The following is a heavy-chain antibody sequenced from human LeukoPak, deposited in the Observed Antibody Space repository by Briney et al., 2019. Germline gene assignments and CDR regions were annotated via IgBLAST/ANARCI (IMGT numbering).Heavy chain of an antibody. V-gene: IGHV3-11*04. CDR2: ISSSGSTI. J-gene: IGHJ4*02. CDR1: GFTFSDYY. Sequence: GGSLRLSCAASGFTFSDYYMSWIRQAPGKGLEWVSYISSSGSTIYYADSVKGRFTISRDNAKNSLYLQMNSLRAEDTAVYYCARDVRDIVATISDYYFDYWGQGTPVTVSS. CDR3: ARDVRDIVATISDYYFDY. D-gene: IGHD5-12*01.